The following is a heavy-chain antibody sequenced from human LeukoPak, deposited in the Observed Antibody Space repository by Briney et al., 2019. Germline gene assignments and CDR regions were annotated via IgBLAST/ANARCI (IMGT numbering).Heavy chain of an antibody. D-gene: IGHD6-13*01. CDR3: ARDHRAADCYFDY. J-gene: IGHJ4*02. Sequence: PGGSLRLSCAASGFTFSSYGMHWVRQAPGKGLEWVAVIWYDGSNKYYADSVKGRFTISRDNSKNTLYLQMNSLRAEDTAVYYCARDHRAADCYFDYWGQGTLVTVSS. CDR2: IWYDGSNK. CDR1: GFTFSSYG. V-gene: IGHV3-33*01.